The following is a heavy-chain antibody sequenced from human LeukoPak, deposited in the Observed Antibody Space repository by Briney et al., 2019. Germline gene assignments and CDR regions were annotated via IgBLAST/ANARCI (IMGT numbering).Heavy chain of an antibody. V-gene: IGHV3-66*01. Sequence: QAGGSLRLSCAASGFSVTSDYMSWVRQAPGKGLEWVSVIYSDGNTYYADSVKGRFTISRDNSKNTVYLQMNVLRAEDTAIYYCTRAAWDYWGQGTLVTVPS. CDR2: IYSDGNT. CDR3: TRAAWDY. J-gene: IGHJ4*01. CDR1: GFSVTSDY.